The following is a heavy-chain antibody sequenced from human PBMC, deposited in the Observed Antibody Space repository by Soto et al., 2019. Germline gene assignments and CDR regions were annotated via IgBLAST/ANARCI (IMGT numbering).Heavy chain of an antibody. CDR2: ISTSGAT. J-gene: IGHJ4*02. Sequence: EVQLVESGGGLVQPGGSLRLSCAASGFNFFSYDMHWVRQAPGKGLEWVSAISTSGATFYAGSVKGRFTISRENGRNSLYLQMNSLRAEDAALYFCARERDPYSDPWQYCDYWGQGTLVTVSS. V-gene: IGHV3-13*01. CDR3: ARERDPYSDPWQYCDY. CDR1: GFNFFSYD. D-gene: IGHD1-26*01.